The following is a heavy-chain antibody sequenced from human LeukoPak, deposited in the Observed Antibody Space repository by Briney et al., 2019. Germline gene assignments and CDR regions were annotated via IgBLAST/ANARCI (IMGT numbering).Heavy chain of an antibody. CDR2: INGSGGST. CDR1: GFTFSSYA. Sequence: GGSLRLSCAASGFTFSSYAMSWVRQAPGKGLEWVSDINGSGGSTYYADSVKGRFTISRDNSKNTLYLQMNSLRAEDTALYYCARGDLHYYDSTRRGFDIWGQGTMVTVSS. CDR3: ARGDLHYYDSTRRGFDI. J-gene: IGHJ3*02. V-gene: IGHV3-23*01. D-gene: IGHD3-10*01.